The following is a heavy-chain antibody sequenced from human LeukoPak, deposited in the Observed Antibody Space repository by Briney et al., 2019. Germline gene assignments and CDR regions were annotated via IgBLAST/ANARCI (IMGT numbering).Heavy chain of an antibody. D-gene: IGHD6-19*01. V-gene: IGHV1-18*01. Sequence: ASVKVSCKASGYTFTSYGISWVRQAPGQGLEWMGWISAYNGNTNYAQKLQGRVTMTTDTSTSTAYMELRSLRSDDTAVYYCARDRPASGWRFGEGSKRPHYFDYWGQGTLVTVSS. J-gene: IGHJ4*02. CDR3: ARDRPASGWRFGEGSKRPHYFDY. CDR2: ISAYNGNT. CDR1: GYTFTSYG.